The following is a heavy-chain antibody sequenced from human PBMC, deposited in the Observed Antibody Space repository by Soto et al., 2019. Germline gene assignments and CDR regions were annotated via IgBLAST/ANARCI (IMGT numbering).Heavy chain of an antibody. CDR2: IYYSGST. J-gene: IGHJ4*02. CDR1: GGSLSSSSYY. D-gene: IGHD3-10*01. V-gene: IGHV4-31*03. CDR3: ARGVTLVRGVIHTPYFDY. Sequence: PSETLSLTCPVSGGSLSSSSYYWSWIRQHPGKGLEWIGYIYYSGSTYYNPSLKSRVTISVDTSKNQFSLKLSSVTAADTAVYYCARGVTLVRGVIHTPYFDYWGQGALVTAPQ.